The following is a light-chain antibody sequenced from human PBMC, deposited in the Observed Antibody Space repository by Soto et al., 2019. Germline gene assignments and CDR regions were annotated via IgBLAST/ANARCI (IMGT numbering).Light chain of an antibody. CDR3: QKYNTAPYT. CDR2: AAS. V-gene: IGKV1-27*01. Sequence: DIQMTQSPSSLSASVEDRVIITCRASQSISNHLNWYQQKPGKAPKLLIYAASTLQSGVPPRFSGSGSGTHFTLTISSLQPEDAATYYCQKYNTAPYTFGQGTRLEI. J-gene: IGKJ5*01. CDR1: QSISNH.